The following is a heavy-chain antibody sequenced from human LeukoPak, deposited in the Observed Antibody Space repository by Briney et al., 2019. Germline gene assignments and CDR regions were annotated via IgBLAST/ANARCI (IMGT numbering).Heavy chain of an antibody. CDR2: TNQEGSEK. Sequence: PGGSLRLSCAASGFTISTYWMSWVRQAPGKGLEWVANTNQEGSEKYYVDSVKGRFTISKDNAKNSLYLQMNSLRAEDTAVYYCARGPKWLDYWGQGTLVTVSS. V-gene: IGHV3-7*01. CDR1: GFTISTYW. D-gene: IGHD5-12*01. CDR3: ARGPKWLDY. J-gene: IGHJ4*02.